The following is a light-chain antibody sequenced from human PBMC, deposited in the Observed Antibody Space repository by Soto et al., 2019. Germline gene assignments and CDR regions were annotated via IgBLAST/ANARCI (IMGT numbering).Light chain of an antibody. V-gene: IGLV2-23*02. CDR2: EVS. J-gene: IGLJ7*01. Sequence: QSALTQPASVSGSPGQSITISCTGTSSDVGSYNLVSWYQQHPGKAPKLMIYEVSKRPSGVSNRFSGSKSGNTASLTISGLQAEDEADYYCCSYAGSSTYAVFGRGTQLTVL. CDR1: SSDVGSYNL. CDR3: CSYAGSSTYAV.